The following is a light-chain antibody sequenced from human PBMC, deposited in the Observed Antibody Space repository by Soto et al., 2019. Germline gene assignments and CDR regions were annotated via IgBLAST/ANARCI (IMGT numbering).Light chain of an antibody. J-gene: IGKJ5*01. CDR3: QQVNIYPIT. Sequence: DIQLTQSPSFLSASVGDRVTITCRASQGISSYLAWYQQKPGKAPNLLIYAASTLQSGVPSRFSGSGSGTEFTLTISSLQPEDFATYYCQQVNIYPITFGQGTRLEIK. CDR1: QGISSY. V-gene: IGKV1-9*01. CDR2: AAS.